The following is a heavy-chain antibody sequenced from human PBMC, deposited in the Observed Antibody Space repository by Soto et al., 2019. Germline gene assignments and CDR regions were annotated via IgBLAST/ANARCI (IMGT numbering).Heavy chain of an antibody. CDR2: INHSGST. D-gene: IGHD3-3*01. Sequence: QVQLQQWGAGLLKPSETLSLTCAVYGGSFSGYYWSWIRQPPGKGLEWIGEINHSGSTNYNPSLKSRVTISVDTSKNQFSLKLSSVTAADTAVYYCARGRKTLWSGYYTGYYYYYMDVWGKGTTVTVSS. CDR1: GGSFSGYY. J-gene: IGHJ6*03. V-gene: IGHV4-34*01. CDR3: ARGRKTLWSGYYTGYYYYYMDV.